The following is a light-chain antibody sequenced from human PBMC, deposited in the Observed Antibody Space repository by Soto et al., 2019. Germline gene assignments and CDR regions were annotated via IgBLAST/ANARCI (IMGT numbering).Light chain of an antibody. CDR1: SSDVGGYKY. V-gene: IGLV2-14*01. J-gene: IGLJ1*01. Sequence: QSALTQPASVSGSPGQSITISCTGTSSDVGGYKYVSWYQHHPGKAPKLMIYEVSNRPSGVSNRFSGSKSGNTASLTISGLQAEDEADYYCSSYTSSSLDVFGTGTKLTVL. CDR3: SSYTSSSLDV. CDR2: EVS.